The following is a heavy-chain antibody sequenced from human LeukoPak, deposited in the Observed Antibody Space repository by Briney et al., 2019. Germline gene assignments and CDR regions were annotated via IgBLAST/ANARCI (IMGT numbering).Heavy chain of an antibody. J-gene: IGHJ4*02. CDR1: GDSVSSNSSA. CDR2: SYYRSKWYN. V-gene: IGHV6-1*01. Sequence: SQTLSLTCAISGDSVSSNSSAWNWIRHSPSRGLEWLGRSYYRSKWYNDYSVSVKSRITINPDTSKNQFSLQLNSVTPEDTAVYYCARDAPSSSSEVNYFDYWGQGTLVTVSS. D-gene: IGHD6-6*01. CDR3: ARDAPSSSSEVNYFDY.